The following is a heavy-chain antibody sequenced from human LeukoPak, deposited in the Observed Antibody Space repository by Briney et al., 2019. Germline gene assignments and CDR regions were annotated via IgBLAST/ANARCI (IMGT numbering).Heavy chain of an antibody. CDR3: ARDGMTTSRSYYFDY. CDR1: GGSISSYY. D-gene: IGHD4-11*01. Sequence: PSETLSLTCTVSGGSISSYYWSWIRQPPGKGLEWIGYIYYSGSTNYNPSLKSRVTISVDTSKNQFSLKLSSVTAADTAVYYCARDGMTTSRSYYFDYWGQGTLVTVSS. J-gene: IGHJ4*02. V-gene: IGHV4-59*01. CDR2: IYYSGST.